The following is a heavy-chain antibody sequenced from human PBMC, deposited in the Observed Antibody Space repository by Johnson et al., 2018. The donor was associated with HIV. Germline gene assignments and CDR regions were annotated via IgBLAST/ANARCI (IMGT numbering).Heavy chain of an antibody. V-gene: IGHV3-30*14. CDR2: ISFDGSNK. Sequence: VQLVESGGGVVRPGRSLILSCAASGFTFSNYPMHWVRQAPGKGLEWVAVISFDGSNKFYADSVKGRFTISRDNSKNTLYLQMNSLRAEDTAVYFCASGDDDGFWGQGTKVTVSS. J-gene: IGHJ3*01. D-gene: IGHD5-12*01. CDR3: ASGDDDGF. CDR1: GFTFSNYP.